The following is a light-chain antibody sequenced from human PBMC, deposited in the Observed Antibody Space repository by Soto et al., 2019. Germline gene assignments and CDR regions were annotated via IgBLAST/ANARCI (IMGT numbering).Light chain of an antibody. CDR2: DAF. CDR1: QSVGNF. CDR3: QQYGSSQS. Sequence: EIVLTQSPVTLSLSPGEGATLSCRASQSVGNFLAWYQQKPGQTPRLLIYDAFNRATGIPARFTASGSGTDFTLAISSLEPEDFAVYYCQQYGSSQSFGQGTQVDSK. J-gene: IGKJ1*01. V-gene: IGKV3-11*01.